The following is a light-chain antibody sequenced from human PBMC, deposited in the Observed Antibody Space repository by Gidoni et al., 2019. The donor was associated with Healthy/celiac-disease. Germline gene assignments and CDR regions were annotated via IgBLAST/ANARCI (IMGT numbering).Light chain of an antibody. CDR1: SSNRGSNY. J-gene: IGLJ2*01. CDR3: AAWDDSLSGPV. Sequence: QSVLTQPPSASGTPGQRVNISCSGSSSNRGSNYVYWYQQLPGTAPKLLIYSNHQRPSGVPDRFSGSKSGTSASLAISGLRSEDEADYYCAAWDDSLSGPVFGGGTKLTVL. V-gene: IGLV1-47*02. CDR2: SNH.